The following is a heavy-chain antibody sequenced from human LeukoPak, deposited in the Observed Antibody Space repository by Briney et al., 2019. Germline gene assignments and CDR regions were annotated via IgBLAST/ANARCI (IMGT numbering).Heavy chain of an antibody. CDR2: IIPIFGTA. Sequence: GSSVKVSCKASGGTFSSYAISWVRQAPGQGLEWMGGIIPIFGTANYAQKFQGRVTITADESTSTAYMELSSLRSEDTAVYYCARDGDYYDSSGYFSPDYWGQGTLVTVSS. V-gene: IGHV1-69*01. D-gene: IGHD3-22*01. CDR1: GGTFSSYA. CDR3: ARDGDYYDSSGYFSPDY. J-gene: IGHJ4*02.